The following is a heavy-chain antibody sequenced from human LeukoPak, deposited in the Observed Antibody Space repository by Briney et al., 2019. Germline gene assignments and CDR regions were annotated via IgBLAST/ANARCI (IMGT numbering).Heavy chain of an antibody. Sequence: PSETLSLTCTVSGDSIYNPSYYWGWIRQTPRKGLEYIGAIYYSGSTHYNPSLNSRVTMSVDASENRFSLKVTSVTAADTAVYYCVRTTVSKEGWFDPWGQGILVTVSS. CDR2: IYYSGST. CDR1: GDSIYNPSYY. D-gene: IGHD4-11*01. J-gene: IGHJ5*02. V-gene: IGHV4-39*01. CDR3: VRTTVSKEGWFDP.